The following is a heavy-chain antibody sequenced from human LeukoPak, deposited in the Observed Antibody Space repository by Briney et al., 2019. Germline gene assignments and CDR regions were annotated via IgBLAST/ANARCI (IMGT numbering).Heavy chain of an antibody. CDR3: ARQRQGSMVRGVIQNWFDP. CDR2: IYYSGST. V-gene: IGHV4-59*08. D-gene: IGHD3-10*01. CDR1: GGSISSYY. Sequence: SETLSLTCTVSGGSISSYYWSWIRQPPGKGLGWIGYIYYSGSTNYNPSLKSRVTISVDTSKNQFSLKLSSVTAADTAVYYCARQRQGSMVRGVIQNWFDPWGQGTLVTVSS. J-gene: IGHJ5*02.